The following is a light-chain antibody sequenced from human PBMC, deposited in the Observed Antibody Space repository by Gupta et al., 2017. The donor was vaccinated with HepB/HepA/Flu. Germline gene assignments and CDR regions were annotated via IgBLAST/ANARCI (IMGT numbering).Light chain of an antibody. CDR3: QQSYRTPRA. Sequence: DIQMTQSPSSLSASVGDRVTITCRASQSISSYLNWYQQKPGKAPKLLIYAASSLQSGVPSRFSCSGTGANFHPTISSPQPEEFATFYCQQSYRTPRAFGQGTKLEIK. CDR1: QSISSY. V-gene: IGKV1-39*01. CDR2: AAS. J-gene: IGKJ2*01.